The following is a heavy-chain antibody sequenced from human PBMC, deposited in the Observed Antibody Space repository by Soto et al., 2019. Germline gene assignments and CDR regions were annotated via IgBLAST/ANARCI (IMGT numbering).Heavy chain of an antibody. V-gene: IGHV1-18*04. CDR3: AREAAAERNYYGLDV. CDR2: ISGYNGNT. J-gene: IGHJ6*02. Sequence: QVQLVQSGPEVRKPGASVKVSCKASGYIFSRYGISWVRQAPGQGLEWMAGISGYNGNTKFGERVQGRVKVTTDTSTSTAYMELRSLRSDDTAVYYCAREAAAERNYYGLDVWGQGTTVIVSS. CDR1: GYIFSRYG. D-gene: IGHD6-13*01.